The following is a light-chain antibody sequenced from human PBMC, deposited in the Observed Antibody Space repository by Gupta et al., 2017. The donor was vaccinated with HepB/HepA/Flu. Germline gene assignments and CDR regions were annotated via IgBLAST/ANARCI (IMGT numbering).Light chain of an antibody. CDR3: QQRDISPRT. V-gene: IGKV1-39*01. CDR1: QSISTY. J-gene: IGKJ1*01. CDR2: DAS. Sequence: DIQMTQSPSSLSASVGDRVTITCRASQSISTYLNWYQQKPGKAPILLIYDASSLQSGVPSRFSGSGSGTEFTLTISSLQPEDFATYYCQQRDISPRTFGQGTKVEIK.